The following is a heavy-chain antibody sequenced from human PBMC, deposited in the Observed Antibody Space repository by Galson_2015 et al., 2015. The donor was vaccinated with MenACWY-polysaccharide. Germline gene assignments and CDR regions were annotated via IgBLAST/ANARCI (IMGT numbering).Heavy chain of an antibody. J-gene: IGHJ5*02. CDR2: IYPGDSDT. V-gene: IGHV5-51*01. D-gene: IGHD2-21*01. Sequence: QSGAEVKKPGESLTISCQTSGYKFSNFWIGWVRQLPGKGLEWMGIIYPGDSDTIYSPSFQGQVTMSADKSLNTVYLQWTSLKASYTAMYDCARHRLIVSFANYFDPWGQGTLFIVSS. CDR3: ARHRLIVSFANYFDP. CDR1: GYKFSNFW.